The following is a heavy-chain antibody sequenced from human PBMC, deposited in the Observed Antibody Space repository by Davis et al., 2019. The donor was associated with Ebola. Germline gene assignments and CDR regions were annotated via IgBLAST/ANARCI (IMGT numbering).Heavy chain of an antibody. CDR2: IYPGDSDT. V-gene: IGHV5-51*01. CDR3: ARQESLYGSSDY. D-gene: IGHD3-22*01. CDR1: VYSFTSYW. Sequence: KVSCKGSVYSFTSYWIGWVRQMPGKGLEWMGIIYPGDSDTRYSPSFQGQVTISVDRSITTAYLQWRSLRASDTAIYYCARQESLYGSSDYWGQGTLVTVSS. J-gene: IGHJ4*02.